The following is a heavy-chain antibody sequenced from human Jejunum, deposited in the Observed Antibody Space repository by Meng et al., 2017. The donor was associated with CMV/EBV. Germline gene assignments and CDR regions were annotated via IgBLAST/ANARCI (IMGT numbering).Heavy chain of an antibody. V-gene: IGHV3-74*01. J-gene: IGHJ4*02. CDR1: GFPFSSYG. Sequence: SGFPFSSYGMHWVRQAPGKGLVWVSRINRDGSYTSYGDSVKGRFTISRDNAKNTLYLQMNSLRAEDTAVYYCARDANCGGDCYSDYWGQGTLVTVSS. CDR3: ARDANCGGDCYSDY. CDR2: INRDGSYT. D-gene: IGHD2-21*01.